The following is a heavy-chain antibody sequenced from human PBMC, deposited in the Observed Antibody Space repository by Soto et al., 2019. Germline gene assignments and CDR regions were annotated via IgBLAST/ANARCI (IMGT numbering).Heavy chain of an antibody. V-gene: IGHV4-61*01. Sequence: SETLSLTCTVSGGSVSSGSYYWSWIRQPPGKGLEWIGYIYYSGSTNYNPSLKSRVTISVDTSKNQFSLKLSSVTAADTAVYYCARDPPYGGNSDPYWGQGTLVTVSS. CDR1: GGSVSSGSYY. CDR3: ARDPPYGGNSDPY. J-gene: IGHJ4*02. CDR2: IYYSGST. D-gene: IGHD4-17*01.